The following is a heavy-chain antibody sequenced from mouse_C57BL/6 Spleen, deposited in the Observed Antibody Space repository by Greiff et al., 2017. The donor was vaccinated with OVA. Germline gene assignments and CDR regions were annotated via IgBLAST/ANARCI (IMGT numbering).Heavy chain of an antibody. Sequence: QVQLQQPGAELVKPGASVKMSCKASGYTFTSYWITWVKQRPGQGLEWIGVIYPGSGSTNYNEKFKSKATLTVDKSSSTAYMQLSSLTSEDSAVYYCARSGDYDRGFAYWGQGTLVTVSA. CDR1: GYTFTSYW. V-gene: IGHV1-55*01. CDR2: IYPGSGST. CDR3: ARSGDYDRGFAY. J-gene: IGHJ3*01. D-gene: IGHD2-4*01.